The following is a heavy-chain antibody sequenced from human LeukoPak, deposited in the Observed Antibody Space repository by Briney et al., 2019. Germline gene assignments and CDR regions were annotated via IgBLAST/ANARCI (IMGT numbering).Heavy chain of an antibody. Sequence: SETLSLTCTVSGGSISSYYWSWIRQPPWKGLEWIGYIYYSGSTNYNPSLKSRVTISVDTSKNQFSLKLSSVTAADTAVYYCARGPGSGWPLDYWGQGTLVTVSS. V-gene: IGHV4-59*01. CDR2: IYYSGST. CDR3: ARGPGSGWPLDY. CDR1: GGSISSYY. J-gene: IGHJ4*02. D-gene: IGHD6-19*01.